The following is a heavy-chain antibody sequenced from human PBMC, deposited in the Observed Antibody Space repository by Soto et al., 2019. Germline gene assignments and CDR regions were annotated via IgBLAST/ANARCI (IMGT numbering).Heavy chain of an antibody. CDR3: AREVYYYDSSGHPNWFDP. D-gene: IGHD3-22*01. V-gene: IGHV3-74*01. CDR1: GFTFSSYG. CDR2: INSDGSST. Sequence: GGSLRLSCAASGFTFSSYGMHWVRQAPGKGLVWVSRINSDGSSTSYADSVKGRFTISRDNAKNTLYLQMNSLRAEDTAVYYCAREVYYYDSSGHPNWFDPWGQGTLVTVSS. J-gene: IGHJ5*02.